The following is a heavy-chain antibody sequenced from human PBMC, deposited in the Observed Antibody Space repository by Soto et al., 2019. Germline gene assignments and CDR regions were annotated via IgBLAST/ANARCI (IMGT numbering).Heavy chain of an antibody. CDR2: ISGSGGST. CDR1: GFTFSSYA. D-gene: IGHD3-16*01. CDR3: AKEPSVITCGGVIGYFDY. V-gene: IGHV3-23*01. Sequence: AGGSLRLSCAASGFTFSSYAMSWVRQAPGKGLEWVSAISGSGGSTYYADSVKGRLTISRDNSKNTLYLQMNSLRAEDTAVYYCAKEPSVITCGGVIGYFDYWGQGXLVAVYS. J-gene: IGHJ4*02.